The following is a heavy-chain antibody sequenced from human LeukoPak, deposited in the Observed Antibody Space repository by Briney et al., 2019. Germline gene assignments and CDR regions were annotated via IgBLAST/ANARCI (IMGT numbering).Heavy chain of an antibody. D-gene: IGHD6-13*01. J-gene: IGHJ4*02. CDR1: GYTFTSYD. V-gene: IGHV1-8*01. CDR3: ARDLWQVAAGPIDY. Sequence: GASVKVSCKASGYTFTSYDINWVRQATGQGLEWMGWMNPNSGNTGYAQKFQGRVTMTRNTSISTAYMELSRLRSDDTAVYYCARDLWQVAAGPIDYWGQGTLVTVSS. CDR2: MNPNSGNT.